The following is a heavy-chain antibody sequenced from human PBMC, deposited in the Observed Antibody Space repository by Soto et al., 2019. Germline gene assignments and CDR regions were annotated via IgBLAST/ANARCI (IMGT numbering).Heavy chain of an antibody. Sequence: SQTLSLTCAISGDSVSGNSAAWNWIRQSPSRGLEWLGRTYYRSRWYNDYAVSVKSRITVTPDTSKNQFSLHLNSVTPEDTAVYYCARDFQYYVSSDSHLDYWGQGALVTVSS. CDR3: ARDFQYYVSSDSHLDY. CDR1: GDSVSGNSAA. J-gene: IGHJ4*02. CDR2: TYYRSRWYN. V-gene: IGHV6-1*01. D-gene: IGHD3-16*01.